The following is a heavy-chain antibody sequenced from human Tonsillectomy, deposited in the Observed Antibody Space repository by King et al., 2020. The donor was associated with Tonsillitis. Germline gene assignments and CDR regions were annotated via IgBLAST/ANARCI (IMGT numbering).Heavy chain of an antibody. J-gene: IGHJ4*02. D-gene: IGHD6-13*01. CDR1: GFTFSSYG. Sequence: VQLVESGGGVVQPGGSLRLSCAASGFTFSSYGMHWVRQAPGKGLAWVALIHFDGSNKYYADSVKGRFTISRANSKNTLYLQMSSRRGEDTAVYYCAKVRAAGIFDYWGQGTLVTVSS. CDR2: IHFDGSNK. V-gene: IGHV3-30*02. CDR3: AKVRAAGIFDY.